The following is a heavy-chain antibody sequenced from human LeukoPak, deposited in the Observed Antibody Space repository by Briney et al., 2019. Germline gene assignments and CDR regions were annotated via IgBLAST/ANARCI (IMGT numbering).Heavy chain of an antibody. V-gene: IGHV6-1*01. CDR3: ARGRLGGFDS. CDR1: GDSVSSYSAA. Sequence: SQTLSLTCAISGDSVSSYSAAWSWIRQSPSRGLEWLGRTYYRSKWYDDYAVSVKTRMTINPDTSENQFSLQLSSVIPEDTAVYYCARGRLGGFDSWGQGTLVTVSS. D-gene: IGHD3-16*01. J-gene: IGHJ4*02. CDR2: TYYRSKWYD.